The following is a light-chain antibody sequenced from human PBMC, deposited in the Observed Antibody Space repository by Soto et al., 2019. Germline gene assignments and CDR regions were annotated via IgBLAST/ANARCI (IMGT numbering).Light chain of an antibody. CDR1: QSVATN. J-gene: IGKJ1*01. V-gene: IGKV3-15*01. CDR2: GAS. Sequence: EIVMTQSPATLSVSPWERATLSCRASQSVATNLAWYQQKPGQPPRLLIYGASIRATGIPARFSGSGSGTEFTLTISSRQSVDFAVYACQQYNNWPWTFGQGTKVDIK. CDR3: QQYNNWPWT.